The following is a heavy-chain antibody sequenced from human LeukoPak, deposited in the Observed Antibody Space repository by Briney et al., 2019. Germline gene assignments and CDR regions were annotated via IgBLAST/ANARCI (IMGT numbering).Heavy chain of an antibody. J-gene: IGHJ4*02. CDR2: INHSGST. CDR3: ARSAIYYYGSGAQLDY. CDR1: GGSFSGYY. D-gene: IGHD3-10*01. V-gene: IGHV4-34*01. Sequence: PSETLSLTCAVYGGSFSGYYWSWIRQPPGKGLEWIGEINHSGSTNYNPSLKSRVTKSVDTSKNQFSLKLSSVTAADTAVYYCARSAIYYYGSGAQLDYWGQGTLVAVSS.